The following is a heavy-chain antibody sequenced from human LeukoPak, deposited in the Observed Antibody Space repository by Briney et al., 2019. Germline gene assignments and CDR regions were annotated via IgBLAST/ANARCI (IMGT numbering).Heavy chain of an antibody. D-gene: IGHD2-8*01. CDR2: ISGSGSST. V-gene: IGHV3-23*01. CDR3: AKDLLALMVCPTFSFDY. J-gene: IGHJ4*02. CDR1: GFTFSSYA. Sequence: GGSLRLSCEASGFTFSSYAMSWVRQASGKGLEWVSAISGSGSSTYYADSVKGRFTISRDNSKNTLYLQMNSLRAEDTAVYYCAKDLLALMVCPTFSFDYWGQGTLVTVSS.